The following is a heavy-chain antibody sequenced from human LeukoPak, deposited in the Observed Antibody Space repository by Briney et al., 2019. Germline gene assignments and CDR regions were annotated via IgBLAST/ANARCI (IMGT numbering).Heavy chain of an antibody. CDR1: GSSINSGGFY. J-gene: IGHJ4*02. CDR2: IYYSGST. D-gene: IGHD3-16*01. CDR3: ARGGSFLGNYVY. V-gene: IGHV4-31*03. Sequence: TLSLTCTVSGSSINSGGFYWSWIRQHPGKGLEWIGYIYYSGSTFYNPSLKSRVAISLDKSKNQFSLNLRSVTAADTAVYYCARGGSFLGNYVYWGQGTLVTVSS.